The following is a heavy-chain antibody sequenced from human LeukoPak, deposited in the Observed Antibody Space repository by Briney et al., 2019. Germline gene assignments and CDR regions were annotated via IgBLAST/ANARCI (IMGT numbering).Heavy chain of an antibody. D-gene: IGHD2-15*01. CDR1: GGSISSGGYS. Sequence: SQTLSLTCAVSGGSISSGGYSWSWIRQPPGKGLEWIGYIYHSGSTYYNPSLKSRVTISVDRSKNQFSLKLSSVTAAATAVYYCARGDCSGGSCDAFDIWGQGTMVTVSS. CDR2: IYHSGST. J-gene: IGHJ3*02. CDR3: ARGDCSGGSCDAFDI. V-gene: IGHV4-30-2*01.